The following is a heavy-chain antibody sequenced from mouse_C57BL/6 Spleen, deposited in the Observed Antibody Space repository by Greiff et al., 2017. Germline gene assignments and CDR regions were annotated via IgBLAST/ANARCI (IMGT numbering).Heavy chain of an antibody. J-gene: IGHJ3*01. CDR1: GFTFSNYW. CDR2: IRLKSDNYAT. V-gene: IGHV6-3*01. Sequence: EVKLEESGGGLVQPGGSMKLSCVASGFTFSNYWMNWVRQSPEKGLEWVAQIRLKSDNYATHYAESVKGRFTISRDDSKSSVYLQMHNLRAEDTGIYYCTAYYYGSSWFAYWGQGTLVTVSA. CDR3: TAYYYGSSWFAY. D-gene: IGHD1-1*01.